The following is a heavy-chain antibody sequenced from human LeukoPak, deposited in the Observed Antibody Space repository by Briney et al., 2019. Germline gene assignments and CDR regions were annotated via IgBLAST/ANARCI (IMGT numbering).Heavy chain of an antibody. CDR3: ARQIYPGSTWIQLWSPFDY. D-gene: IGHD5-18*01. V-gene: IGHV3-23*01. J-gene: IGHJ4*02. CDR1: GFTFSSYA. CDR2: ISGSGGST. Sequence: GGSLRLSCAASGFTFSSYAMSWVRQAPGKGLEWVSAISGSGGSTYYADSVKGRFTISRDNSKNTLYLQMNSLRAEDTAVYYCARQIYPGSTWIQLWSPFDYWGQGTLVTVSS.